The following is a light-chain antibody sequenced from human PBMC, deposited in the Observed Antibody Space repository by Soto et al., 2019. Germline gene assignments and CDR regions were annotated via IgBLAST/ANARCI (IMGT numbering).Light chain of an antibody. J-gene: IGKJ1*01. Sequence: EMVLTRSPGTLSLSPGERATVSCRASQSVSSSYLAWYQQKPGQAPRLLIYGASSRATGIPDRFSGSGSGTDFSLIIGRLEPEDFAVYICQQYGASPWTFGQGTKVDI. CDR3: QQYGASPWT. CDR1: QSVSSSY. CDR2: GAS. V-gene: IGKV3-20*01.